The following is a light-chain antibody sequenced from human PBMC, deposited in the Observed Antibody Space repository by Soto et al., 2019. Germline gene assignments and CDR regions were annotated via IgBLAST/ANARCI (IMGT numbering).Light chain of an antibody. CDR3: SSYTSSSTLYV. V-gene: IGLV2-14*01. CDR1: SSDVGGYTY. CDR2: EVN. J-gene: IGLJ1*01. Sequence: QSALTQPASVSGSPRQSITISCTGASSDVGGYTYVPWYQQHPGKAPKLMIYEVNNRPSGVSNRFSGSKSGNTASLTISGLQAEDEADYYCSSYTSSSTLYVFGTGTKVTVL.